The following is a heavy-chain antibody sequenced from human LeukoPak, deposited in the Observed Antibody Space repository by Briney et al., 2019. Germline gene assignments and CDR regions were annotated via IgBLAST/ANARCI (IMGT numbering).Heavy chain of an antibody. J-gene: IGHJ5*02. V-gene: IGHV3-30*04. CDR1: GFTFSSYA. CDR2: ISYDGSNK. Sequence: PGGSLRLSCAASGFTFSSYAMHWVRQAPGKGLEWVAVISYDGSNKYYADSVKGRFTISRDNSKNTLYLQMNSLRADDTAFYYCARPLLYYYGSETHFWFDPWGQGTLVTVSS. CDR3: ARPLLYYYGSETHFWFDP. D-gene: IGHD3-10*01.